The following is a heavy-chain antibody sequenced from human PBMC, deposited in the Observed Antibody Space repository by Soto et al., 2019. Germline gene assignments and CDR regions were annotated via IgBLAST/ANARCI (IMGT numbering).Heavy chain of an antibody. CDR3: ARDFGPDAPEYFQH. Sequence: GASVKVSCKASGYTFTSYGISWVRQAPGQGLEWMGWISAYNGNTNYAQKLQGRVTRTTDTSTSTAYMELRSLRSDDTAVYYCARDFGPDAPEYFQHWGQGTLVTVSS. V-gene: IGHV1-18*04. CDR1: GYTFTSYG. CDR2: ISAYNGNT. D-gene: IGHD3-3*01. J-gene: IGHJ1*01.